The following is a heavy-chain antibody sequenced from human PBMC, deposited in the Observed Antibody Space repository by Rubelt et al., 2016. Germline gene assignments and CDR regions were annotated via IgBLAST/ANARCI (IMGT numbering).Heavy chain of an antibody. Sequence: QVQLQESGPGLVKPSETLSLTCTVSGGCVTYYYWSWVRQPPGKGLEWIGNVYSTGSPQYNPSFTGRVTISEDTSKNQVSLRLTYVTSADTAVYWCARHQWLLHPFDYWGQGTLVTVSS. CDR3: ARHQWLLHPFDY. CDR2: VYSTGSP. J-gene: IGHJ4*02. V-gene: IGHV4-59*08. D-gene: IGHD6-19*01. CDR1: GGCVTYYY.